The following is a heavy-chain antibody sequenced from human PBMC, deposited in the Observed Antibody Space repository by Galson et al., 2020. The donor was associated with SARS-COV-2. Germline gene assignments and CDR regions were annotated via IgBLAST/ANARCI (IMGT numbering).Heavy chain of an antibody. D-gene: IGHD6-13*01. J-gene: IGHJ5*02. V-gene: IGHV1-3*01. CDR1: GYTFTRYH. Sequence: ASVTVSCKASGYTFTRYHVHWVRQAPGQRLEWMGWLSAANGDTTYSQKFQGRVTFTRDTSASAAYMELSSLRSEDTAVYYCARVCGSSWFDVWGQGSVVTVSA. CDR3: ARVCGSSWFDV. CDR2: LSAANGDT.